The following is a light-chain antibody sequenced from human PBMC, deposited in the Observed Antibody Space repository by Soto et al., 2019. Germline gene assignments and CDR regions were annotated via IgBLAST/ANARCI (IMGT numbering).Light chain of an antibody. J-gene: IGKJ4*01. V-gene: IGKV1-12*01. CDR1: QGISGW. CDR3: QQTTSFPLT. Sequence: DIEMTQSPSFVSVSVGDRVTITCRASQGISGWLAWYQHKPVGTPTLLIHAASSLESGVPSRFSGSGSGTDFTLTISSVQPEDFATYYCQQTTSFPLTFGGGTKVEIK. CDR2: AAS.